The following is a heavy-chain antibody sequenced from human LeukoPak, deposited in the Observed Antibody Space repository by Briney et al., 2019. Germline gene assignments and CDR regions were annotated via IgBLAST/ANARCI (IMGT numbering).Heavy chain of an antibody. CDR2: INTDGRTT. Sequence: PGGSLRLSCAASGFPFNNYWMHWVRQAPGKGLVWVSSINTDGRTTRYAASVQGRFTISRDSAKNTLYLQMNSLRDDDTAVYYCARAGASGWYAAGWFDPWGQGTLVTVSS. D-gene: IGHD6-19*01. J-gene: IGHJ5*02. CDR1: GFPFNNYW. CDR3: ARAGASGWYAAGWFDP. V-gene: IGHV3-74*01.